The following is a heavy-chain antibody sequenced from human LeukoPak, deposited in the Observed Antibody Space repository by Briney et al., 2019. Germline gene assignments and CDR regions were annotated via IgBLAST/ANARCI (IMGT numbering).Heavy chain of an antibody. D-gene: IGHD2-2*01. CDR3: AKCKQGIVVEETWFDP. J-gene: IGHJ5*02. CDR2: ISGSGGST. Sequence: GGSLRLSCAASGFTFSSYAMSWVRQAPGKGLEWVSAISGSGGSTYYADSVKGRFTISRDNSKNTLYLQMNSLRAEDTAVYYCAKCKQGIVVEETWFDPWGQGTLVTVSS. V-gene: IGHV3-23*01. CDR1: GFTFSSYA.